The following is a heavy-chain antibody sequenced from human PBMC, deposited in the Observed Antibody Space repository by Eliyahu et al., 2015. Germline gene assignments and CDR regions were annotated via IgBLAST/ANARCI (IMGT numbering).Heavy chain of an antibody. CDR1: GGSXSSGDYX. Sequence: QVQLQESGPGLVKSSQTLSLTCTVSGGSXSSGDYXWSWIRQPPGKGLEWIGYIYYSGSTYYNPSLKSRVTISVDTSKNQFSLKLSSVTAADTAVYYCARVVFAYCRGGSCSDAFDIWGQGTMVTVSS. D-gene: IGHD2-15*01. V-gene: IGHV4-30-4*01. CDR3: ARVVFAYCRGGSCSDAFDI. CDR2: IYYSGST. J-gene: IGHJ3*02.